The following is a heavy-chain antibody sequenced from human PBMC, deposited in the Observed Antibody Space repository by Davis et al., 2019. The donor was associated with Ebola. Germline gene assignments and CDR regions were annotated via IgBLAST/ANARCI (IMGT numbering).Heavy chain of an antibody. Sequence: PGGSLRLSCAASGFTVSSNYMSWVRQAPGKGLEWVSVIYSGGSTYYADSVKGRFTISRDNSKNTLYLQMSSLRAEDTAVYYCYKVGATPRAFDIWGQGTMVTVSS. CDR2: IYSGGST. V-gene: IGHV3-53*05. CDR1: GFTVSSNY. D-gene: IGHD1-26*01. CDR3: YKVGATPRAFDI. J-gene: IGHJ3*02.